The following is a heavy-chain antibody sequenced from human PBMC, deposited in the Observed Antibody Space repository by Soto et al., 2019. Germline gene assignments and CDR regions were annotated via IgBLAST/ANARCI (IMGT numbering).Heavy chain of an antibody. CDR1: GFTFSSYG. Sequence: QVQLVESGGGVVQPGRSLRLSCAASGFTFSSYGMHWVRQAPGKGLEWVAVIWYDGSNKYYADSVQGRFTISRDNSNNTLYLQMNSLRAEDTAVYYCATPSSGWSKWGQGTLVTVSS. J-gene: IGHJ4*02. CDR3: ATPSSGWSK. D-gene: IGHD6-19*01. V-gene: IGHV3-33*01. CDR2: IWYDGSNK.